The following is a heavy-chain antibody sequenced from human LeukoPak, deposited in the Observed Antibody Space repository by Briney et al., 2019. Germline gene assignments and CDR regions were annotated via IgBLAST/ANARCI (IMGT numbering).Heavy chain of an antibody. CDR3: AKDWEGYCSSTSCSPD. Sequence: GGSLRLSCAASGFTFSSYGMHWVRQTPGKGLEWVAFIRYDGSNKYYADSVKGRFTISRDNSKNTLYLQMNSLRAEDTAVYYCAKDWEGYCSSTSCSPDWGQGTLVTVSS. J-gene: IGHJ4*02. V-gene: IGHV3-30*02. CDR1: GFTFSSYG. CDR2: IRYDGSNK. D-gene: IGHD2-2*01.